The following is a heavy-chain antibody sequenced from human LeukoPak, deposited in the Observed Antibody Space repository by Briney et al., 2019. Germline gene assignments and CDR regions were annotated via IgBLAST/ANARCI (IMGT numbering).Heavy chain of an antibody. Sequence: PGGSLRLSCAASGFTFDDYAMHWVRQAPGKGLEWVSLIIGDGGSTYYADSVKGRFTISRDNSRNSLYLQMNSLRTEDTAFYYCAKDISGDMTTATTGFDYWGQGTLVTVSP. CDR3: AKDISGDMTTATTGFDY. CDR1: GFTFDDYA. V-gene: IGHV3-43*02. CDR2: IIGDGGST. D-gene: IGHD4-17*01. J-gene: IGHJ4*02.